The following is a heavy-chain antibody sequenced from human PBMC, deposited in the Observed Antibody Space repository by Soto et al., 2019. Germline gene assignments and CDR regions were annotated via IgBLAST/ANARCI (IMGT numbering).Heavy chain of an antibody. CDR2: ISSGGSST. CDR1: GFTFSSYA. V-gene: IGHV3-74*01. D-gene: IGHD6-13*01. Sequence: GGSLRLSCAASGFTFSSYAMSWVRQAPGKGLVWVSGISSGGSSTNYADSVKGRFTISRDNAKNTLYLQMNSLRAEDTAVYYCAREAAGDFDYWGQGTLVTVSS. J-gene: IGHJ4*02. CDR3: AREAAGDFDY.